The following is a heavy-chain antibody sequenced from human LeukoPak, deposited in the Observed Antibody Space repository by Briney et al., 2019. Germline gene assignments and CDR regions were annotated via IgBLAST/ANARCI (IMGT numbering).Heavy chain of an antibody. CDR3: AKGFHPTRNDYEPDY. D-gene: IGHD4-17*01. J-gene: IGHJ4*02. V-gene: IGHV3-9*01. CDR1: GFTFDDYA. CDR2: ISWNSGSI. Sequence: GGSLRLSCAASGFTFDDYAMHWVRQAPGKGLEWVSGISWNSGSIGYADSVKGRFTISRDNAKNSLYLQMNSLRAEDTALYYCAKGFHPTRNDYEPDYWGQGTLVTVSS.